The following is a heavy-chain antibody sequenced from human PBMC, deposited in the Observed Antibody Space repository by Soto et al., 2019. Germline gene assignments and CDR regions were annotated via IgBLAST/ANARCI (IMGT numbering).Heavy chain of an antibody. V-gene: IGHV4-59*01. J-gene: IGHJ5*02. CDR2: IYYSGST. CDR1: GGSLNSYL. CDR3: ARGTYNWFDP. Sequence: PPEDPSLTCTGSGGSLNSYLWGWIRQPPGKGLEWIGYIYYSGSTNYNPSLKSRVTISVDTSKNQFSLKLTSVTAADTAVYYCARGTYNWFDPWGQGTLVTVSS.